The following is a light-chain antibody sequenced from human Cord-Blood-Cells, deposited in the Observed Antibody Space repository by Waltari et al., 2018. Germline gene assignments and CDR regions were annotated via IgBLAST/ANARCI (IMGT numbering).Light chain of an antibody. Sequence: DIQMTQSPSSPSASVGDRVTITCRASQSISSYLNWYQQKPGNAPKLLIYAASSLQSGVPSRFSGSGSGTDFTLTISSLQPEDFATYYCQQSYSTPWTFGQGTKVEIK. CDR3: QQSYSTPWT. V-gene: IGKV1-39*01. CDR2: AAS. J-gene: IGKJ1*01. CDR1: QSISSY.